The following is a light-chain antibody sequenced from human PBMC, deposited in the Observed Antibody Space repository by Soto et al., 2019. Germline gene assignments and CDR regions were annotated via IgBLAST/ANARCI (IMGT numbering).Light chain of an antibody. CDR2: GAS. Sequence: EIVLTQSPGTLSLSPGERATLSCRASQSFNSIYLAWYQQKPGQAPRLLIYGASSRATGIPDRFSGGGSGTDFTLTISRLEPEDFAVYYCQQCGSSPWTFGQGTKVDI. V-gene: IGKV3-20*01. J-gene: IGKJ1*01. CDR3: QQCGSSPWT. CDR1: QSFNSIY.